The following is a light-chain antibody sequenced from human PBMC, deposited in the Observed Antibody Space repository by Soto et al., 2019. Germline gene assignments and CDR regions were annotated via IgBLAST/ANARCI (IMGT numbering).Light chain of an antibody. CDR2: ATS. CDR1: QSLNRNY. V-gene: IGKV3-20*01. Sequence: EIVLTQSPGTLSLSPGERASLSCRASQSLNRNYVAWYQQKVGQAPRLLIYATSGKATGIPDRFRGSGSGTEFNITIASLEPEDFVVYYCQRYGLSPPFSFGPGTKVEIK. J-gene: IGKJ3*01. CDR3: QRYGLSPPFS.